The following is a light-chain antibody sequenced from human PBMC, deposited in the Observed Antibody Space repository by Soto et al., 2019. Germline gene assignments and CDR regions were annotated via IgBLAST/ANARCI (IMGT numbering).Light chain of an antibody. J-gene: IGKJ4*01. Sequence: IVLTQSPVTLSVSPGERVTLSCRASQSVSSNLAWYQQKPGQAPRLLIYGASTRATGIPARFSGSGSGTEFTLTISSLQSEDFAVYYCQQYNNWPLTFGGGTKVDIK. CDR3: QQYNNWPLT. V-gene: IGKV3-15*01. CDR2: GAS. CDR1: QSVSSN.